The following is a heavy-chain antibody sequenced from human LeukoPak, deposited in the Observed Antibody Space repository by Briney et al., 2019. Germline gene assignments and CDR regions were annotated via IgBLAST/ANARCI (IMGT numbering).Heavy chain of an antibody. D-gene: IGHD1-26*01. V-gene: IGHV3-23*01. CDR3: ANNHGGGSNSPLNWFDP. Sequence: PGGSLRLTCAASGFTVNSNYMSWVRQAPGKGLGWVSTISGSGGSSYYADSVKGRFTISRDNSKNTLYLQMNSLRAEDAALYYCANNHGGGSNSPLNWFDPWGQGTLVTVSS. CDR1: GFTVNSNY. CDR2: ISGSGGSS. J-gene: IGHJ5*02.